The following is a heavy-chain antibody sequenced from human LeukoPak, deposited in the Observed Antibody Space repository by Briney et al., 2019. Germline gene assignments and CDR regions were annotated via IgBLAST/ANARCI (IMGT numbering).Heavy chain of an antibody. V-gene: IGHV3-7*01. CDR2: IKHDASEE. Sequence: GGSLRLSCAASGFTFSSYWMSWFRQAPGKGLGWVADIKHDASEEHYVASVKGRFSISRDNAKLYLQMNSLRAEDTAVYYCAGGQGWHFDLWGLGTLITVSS. D-gene: IGHD2-15*01. CDR1: GFTFSSYW. CDR3: AGGQGWHFDL. J-gene: IGHJ2*01.